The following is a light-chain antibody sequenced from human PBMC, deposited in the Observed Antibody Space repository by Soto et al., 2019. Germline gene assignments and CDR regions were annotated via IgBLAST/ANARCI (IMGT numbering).Light chain of an antibody. V-gene: IGKV3-20*01. CDR1: QSVSSSY. CDR3: QQYSNSPFT. J-gene: IGKJ3*01. CDR2: DAS. Sequence: EVVLTQSPGTLSLSPGERATLSCRASQSVSSSYLAWYQQKPGQAPRLLIYDASSRATGIPDRFSGSGSGTDFILTINTLEPEDFAVYYCQQYSNSPFTFGPGTKLDIK.